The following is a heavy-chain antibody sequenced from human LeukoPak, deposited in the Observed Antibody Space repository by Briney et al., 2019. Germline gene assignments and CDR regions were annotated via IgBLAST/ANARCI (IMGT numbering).Heavy chain of an antibody. Sequence: GGSLRLSCAASGFTVSSNYMSWVRQAPGKGLEWVSVIDSGGSTYYADSVKGRFTISRDNSKNTLYLQMNSLRAEDTAVYYCASSYTDIAAAGTTRWFDPWGQGTLVTVSS. D-gene: IGHD6-13*01. J-gene: IGHJ5*02. CDR2: IDSGGST. V-gene: IGHV3-66*02. CDR3: ASSYTDIAAAGTTRWFDP. CDR1: GFTVSSNY.